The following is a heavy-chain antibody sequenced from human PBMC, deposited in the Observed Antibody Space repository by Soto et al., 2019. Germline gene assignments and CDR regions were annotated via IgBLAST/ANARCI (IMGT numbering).Heavy chain of an antibody. Sequence: EAQLVESGGGLVQPGGSLRLTCAASGFTFSSYSMNWVRQAPGKGLEWVSYISGSSTTIYYADSVKGRFTISRDNAVNSLYLQMNSLSAEGTAVYYCAREDSSNSRYSYYYYMDVWGRGTTVTVSS. J-gene: IGHJ6*03. V-gene: IGHV3-48*01. CDR1: GFTFSSYS. CDR2: ISGSSTTI. D-gene: IGHD2-15*01. CDR3: AREDSSNSRYSYYYYMDV.